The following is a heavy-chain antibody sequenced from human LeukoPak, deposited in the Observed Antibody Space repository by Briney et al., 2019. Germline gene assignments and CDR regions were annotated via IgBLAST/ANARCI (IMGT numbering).Heavy chain of an antibody. CDR2: IKQDGSEK. CDR1: GFTFSSYW. J-gene: IGHJ4*02. D-gene: IGHD6-13*01. V-gene: IGHV3-7*01. Sequence: GGSLRLSCAASGFTFSSYWMTWVRQAPGKGLEWVANIKQDGSEKYYVDSVKGRFTISRDNARNSLYLQMNSLIAEDTAVYYCARDIEAAGLFLDYWGQGTLVTVSS. CDR3: ARDIEAAGLFLDY.